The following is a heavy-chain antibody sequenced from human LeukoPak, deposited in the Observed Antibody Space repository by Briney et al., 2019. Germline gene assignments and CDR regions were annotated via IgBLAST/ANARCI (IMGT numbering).Heavy chain of an antibody. J-gene: IGHJ3*01. V-gene: IGHV4-39*01. CDR2: IHYSGRT. CDR3: ARSYCSSSCFAVGAFDF. CDR1: GGSISSGPYY. Sequence: PSETLSLTCTVFGGSISSGPYYWGWIRQPPGKGLEWMGSIHYSGRTYYNPSLKSRVTISVDMSKNQFSLKLSSVTAADTAVYYCARSYCSSSCFAVGAFDFWGQGTVVTVSS. D-gene: IGHD2-2*01.